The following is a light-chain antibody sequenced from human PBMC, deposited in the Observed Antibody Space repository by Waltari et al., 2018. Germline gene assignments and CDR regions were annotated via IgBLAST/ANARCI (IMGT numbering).Light chain of an antibody. Sequence: QSALTQPASVSGSPGQSIPISCTGTRSDVGGYNSVSWYQQHPGKAPKPMIYEVSKRPSGVSNRFSGSKSGNTASLTISGLQAEDEADYYCSSYTSSSTVVFGGGTKLTVL. V-gene: IGLV2-14*01. CDR3: SSYTSSSTVV. CDR1: RSDVGGYNS. J-gene: IGLJ2*01. CDR2: EVS.